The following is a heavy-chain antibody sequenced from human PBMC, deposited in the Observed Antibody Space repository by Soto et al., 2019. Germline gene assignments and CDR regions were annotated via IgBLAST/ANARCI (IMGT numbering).Heavy chain of an antibody. V-gene: IGHV6-1*01. CDR2: TYFRSKWYN. Sequence: SQTLSLTCAISGDSVSSNTASWNWIRQSPSRGLEWLGRTYFRSKWYNDYAVSVKSRIIINPDTSKNQFSLKLSSVTAADTAVYYCARYDFFGNWFDPWGQGTLVTVSS. CDR1: GDSVSSNTAS. J-gene: IGHJ5*02. D-gene: IGHD3-3*01. CDR3: ARYDFFGNWFDP.